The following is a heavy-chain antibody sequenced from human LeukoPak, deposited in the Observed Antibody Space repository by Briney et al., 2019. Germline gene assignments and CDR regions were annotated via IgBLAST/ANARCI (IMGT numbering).Heavy chain of an antibody. CDR3: TTDSYTDYGDYVDY. Sequence: GGSLRLSCAASGFTFSNAWMSWVRQAPGKGLEWVGRIKSKTDGGTTDYAAPVKGRFTISRDDSKNTLYLQMNSLKTEDTAVYYCTTDSYTDYGDYVDYWGQGTLVTVSS. CDR2: IKSKTDGGTT. CDR1: GFTFSNAW. J-gene: IGHJ4*02. V-gene: IGHV3-15*01. D-gene: IGHD4-17*01.